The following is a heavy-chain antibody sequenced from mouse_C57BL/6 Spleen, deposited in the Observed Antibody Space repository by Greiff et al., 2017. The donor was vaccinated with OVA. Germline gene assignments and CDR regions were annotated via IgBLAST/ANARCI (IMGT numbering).Heavy chain of an antibody. CDR2: INYDGSST. CDR3: ARGNYAMDY. CDR1: GFTFSDYY. J-gene: IGHJ4*01. Sequence: NLVESEGGLVQPGSSMKLSCTASGFTFSDYYMAWVRQVPEKGLEWVANINYDGSSTYYLDSLKSRFIISRDNAKNILYLQMSSLKSEDTATYYCARGNYAMDYWGQGTSVTVSS. V-gene: IGHV5-16*01.